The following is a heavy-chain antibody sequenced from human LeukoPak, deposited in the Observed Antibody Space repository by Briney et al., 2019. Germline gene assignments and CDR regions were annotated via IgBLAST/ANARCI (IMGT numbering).Heavy chain of an antibody. J-gene: IGHJ4*02. D-gene: IGHD2-2*01. CDR2: ISGSGGST. Sequence: PGGSLRLSCAASGFTFSSYSMNWVRQAPGKGLEWVSAISGSGGSTYYADSVKGRFTISRDNSKNTLYLQMNSLRAEDTAVYYCAKDRVAVVPAACFDYWGQGTLATVSS. CDR1: GFTFSSYS. CDR3: AKDRVAVVPAACFDY. V-gene: IGHV3-23*01.